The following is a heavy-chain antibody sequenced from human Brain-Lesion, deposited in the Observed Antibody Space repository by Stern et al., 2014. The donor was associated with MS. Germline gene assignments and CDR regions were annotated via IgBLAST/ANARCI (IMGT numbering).Heavy chain of an antibody. CDR3: ATYYYDSTGYNDF. D-gene: IGHD3-22*01. J-gene: IGHJ4*02. CDR2: IHPKSGGT. V-gene: IGHV1-2*04. CDR1: GYTFTGYY. Sequence: QVQLVQSGAEVKKPGASVKVSCKASGYTFTGYYMHWVRQAPGQGLEWMGLIHPKSGGTNHAPKFQGWVTMTRDTSINTAYMELSRLRSDDTAVYYCATYYYDSTGYNDFWGQGTLVTVSS.